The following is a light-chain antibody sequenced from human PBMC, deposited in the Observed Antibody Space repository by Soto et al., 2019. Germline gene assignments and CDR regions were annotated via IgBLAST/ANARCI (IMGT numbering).Light chain of an antibody. V-gene: IGKV1-5*01. CDR3: QQYGRYWT. Sequence: VEETVTVTCWASQSIGRWLAWYQQKTGKAPKLLIFDASTLENGVPARFCVCRSGPECSLTSIRRHCDHSAPYIDQQYGRYWTLGQGTKVDIK. J-gene: IGKJ1*01. CDR2: DAS. CDR1: QSIGRW.